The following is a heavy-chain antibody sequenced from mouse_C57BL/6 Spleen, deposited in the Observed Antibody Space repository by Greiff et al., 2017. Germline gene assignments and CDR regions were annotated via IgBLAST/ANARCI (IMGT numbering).Heavy chain of an antibody. J-gene: IGHJ3*01. CDR1: GYTFTSYW. V-gene: IGHV1-59*01. CDR3: ATFTTVVPGSWFAY. Sequence: QVQLQQPGAELVRPGTSVKLSCKASGYTFTSYWMHWVKQRPGQGLEWIGVIDPSDSYTNYNQKFKGKATLTVDTSSSTAYMQLSSLTSEDSAVYYCATFTTVVPGSWFAYWGQGTLVTVSA. CDR2: IDPSDSYT. D-gene: IGHD1-1*01.